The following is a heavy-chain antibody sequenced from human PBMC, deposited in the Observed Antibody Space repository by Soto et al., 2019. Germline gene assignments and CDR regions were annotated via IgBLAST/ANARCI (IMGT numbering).Heavy chain of an antibody. J-gene: IGHJ5*02. V-gene: IGHV4-4*02. CDR2: SYHSGIT. CDR1: GGSISSSNW. D-gene: IGHD6-19*01. Sequence: QVQLQESGPGLVKPSGTLSLTCAVSGGSISSSNWWSWVRQPPGKGLEWIGESYHSGITNYNPCLTSRVTVSVDKSSSKFSRMLRSVTAAETAVYYCATKQWLQPGWFDPWGQGTLVTVSS. CDR3: ATKQWLQPGWFDP.